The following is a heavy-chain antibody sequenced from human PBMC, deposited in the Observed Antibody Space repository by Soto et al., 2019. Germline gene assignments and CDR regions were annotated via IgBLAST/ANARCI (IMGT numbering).Heavy chain of an antibody. CDR2: ISPYNGNT. Sequence: QVQLVQSGAEVTKPGASVKVSCKASGYTFTKYAITWVRQAPGQGLEWMGWISPYNGNTNYAQKLQGRVTMTTDTSTSTAYMELRSLTSDDTAISYCARVTVGALPFGLSDYWGQGTLVTVSS. V-gene: IGHV1-18*01. D-gene: IGHD1-26*01. J-gene: IGHJ4*02. CDR1: GYTFTKYA. CDR3: ARVTVGALPFGLSDY.